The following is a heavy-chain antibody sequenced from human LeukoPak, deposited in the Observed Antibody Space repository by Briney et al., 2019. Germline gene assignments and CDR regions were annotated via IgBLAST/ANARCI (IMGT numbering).Heavy chain of an antibody. Sequence: GGSLRLSCAVSGFTSDFTFSSRWMYWVRHSPGQGLVWFAVVKPDGNSNYAASVKGRFTVSRDNAKNTLYLQMNNLRVEDTALYFCHPLAYTSNWGQGTLVTVSS. V-gene: IGHV3-74*01. CDR2: VKPDGNS. J-gene: IGHJ4*02. CDR3: HPLAYTSN. CDR1: GFTSDFTFSSRW. D-gene: IGHD6-19*01.